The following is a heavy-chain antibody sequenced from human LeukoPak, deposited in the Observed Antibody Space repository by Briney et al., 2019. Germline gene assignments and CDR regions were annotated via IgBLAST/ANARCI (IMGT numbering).Heavy chain of an antibody. CDR1: GFTFDDYA. CDR3: ARGKGSGRFGYFYYGVDV. Sequence: GGSLRLSCAASGFTFDDYAMHWVRQAPGKGLEWVSGISWNSGSIGYADSVKGRFTISRDNSTLFLQMNSLRAEDTAIYFCARGKGSGRFGYFYYGVDVWGQGTTVTVSS. J-gene: IGHJ6*02. CDR2: ISWNSGSI. D-gene: IGHD3-10*01. V-gene: IGHV3-9*01.